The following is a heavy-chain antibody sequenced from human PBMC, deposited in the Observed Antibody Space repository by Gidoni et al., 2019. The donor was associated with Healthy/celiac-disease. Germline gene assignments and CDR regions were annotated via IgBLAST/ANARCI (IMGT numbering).Heavy chain of an antibody. CDR2: IGTAGDT. CDR3: ARGGERDGYNYLNFDY. J-gene: IGHJ4*02. V-gene: IGHV3-13*01. Sequence: EGQLVESGGGLVQPGGSLRPPCAAPGFTFRSYDMHWVRQATGKGLEWVSAIGTAGDTYYPGSVKGRFTISRENAKNSLYLQMNSLRAGDTAVYYCARGGERDGYNYLNFDYWGQGTLVTVSS. CDR1: GFTFRSYD. D-gene: IGHD5-12*01.